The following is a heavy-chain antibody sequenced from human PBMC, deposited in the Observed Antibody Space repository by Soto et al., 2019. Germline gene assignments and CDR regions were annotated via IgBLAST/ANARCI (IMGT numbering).Heavy chain of an antibody. V-gene: IGHV4-34*01. CDR3: ARVNGWLTAGYNCFDP. J-gene: IGHJ5*02. CDR1: GGSFSGYY. CDR2: INHSGST. Sequence: SETLSLTCAVYGGSFSGYYWGWIRQPPGKGLEWIGEINHSGSTNYNPSLKSRVTISVDTSKNQFSLKLSSVTAADTAVYSCARVNGWLTAGYNCFDPCGQGTRVTVSS. D-gene: IGHD6-19*01.